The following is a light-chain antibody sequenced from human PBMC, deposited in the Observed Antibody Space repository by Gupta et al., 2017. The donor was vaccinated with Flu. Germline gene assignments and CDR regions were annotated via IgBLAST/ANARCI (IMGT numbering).Light chain of an antibody. Sequence: QSALTQPPSVSGSPGQSVTISCTGTSSDIGNYNRVSWYHQPPGTAPKLMIYEVSTRPSGVPDRFSGSKSGNTASLTISGLQAEDEADYYCSSYTSSYTYVFGTGTKLTVL. V-gene: IGLV2-18*02. CDR3: SSYTSSYTYV. J-gene: IGLJ1*01. CDR1: SSDIGNYNR. CDR2: EVS.